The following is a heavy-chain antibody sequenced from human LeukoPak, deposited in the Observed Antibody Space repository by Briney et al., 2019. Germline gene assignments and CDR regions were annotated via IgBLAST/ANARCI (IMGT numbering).Heavy chain of an antibody. Sequence: GGSLRLSCAASGFTFSDYYMSWIRQAPGKGLEWVSYISSSSSYTNYADSVKGRFTISRDNAENSLYLQMNSLRAEDTAVYYCAREGSVVVPHYYFDYWGQGTLVTVSS. J-gene: IGHJ4*02. CDR1: GFTFSDYY. CDR3: AREGSVVVPHYYFDY. CDR2: ISSSSSYT. V-gene: IGHV3-11*06. D-gene: IGHD2-2*01.